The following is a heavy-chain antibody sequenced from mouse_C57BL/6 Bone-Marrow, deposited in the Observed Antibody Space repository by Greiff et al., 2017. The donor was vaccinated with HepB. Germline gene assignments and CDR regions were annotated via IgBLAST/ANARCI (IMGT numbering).Heavy chain of an antibody. CDR3: ARHHYYGSSYGAY. V-gene: IGHV1-81*01. Sequence: VKLMESGAELARPGASVKLSCKASGYTFTSYGISWVKQRTGQGLEWIGEIYPRSGNTYYNEKFKGKATLTADKSSSTAYMELRSLTSEDSAVYFCARHHYYGSSYGAYWGQGTLVTVSA. CDR2: IYPRSGNT. CDR1: GYTFTSYG. D-gene: IGHD1-1*01. J-gene: IGHJ3*01.